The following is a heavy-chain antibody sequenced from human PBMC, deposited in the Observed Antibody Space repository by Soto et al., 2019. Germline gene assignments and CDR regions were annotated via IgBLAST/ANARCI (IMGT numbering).Heavy chain of an antibody. J-gene: IGHJ6*03. CDR2: ISTSSSNI. CDR3: ARETSIGNYYMDV. Sequence: ESGGGLVQPGGSLRLSCAASGFSFSYYGMNWVRQAPGKGLEWVSYISTSSSNIYYADSVKGRFTISRDNAKNSLSLQMNSLRAADTAVYYCARETSIGNYYMDVWGKGTTVTVSS. V-gene: IGHV3-48*01. CDR1: GFSFSYYG. D-gene: IGHD2-2*01.